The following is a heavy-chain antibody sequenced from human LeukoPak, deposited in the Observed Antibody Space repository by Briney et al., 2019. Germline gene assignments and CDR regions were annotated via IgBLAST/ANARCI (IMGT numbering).Heavy chain of an antibody. CDR2: INHSGST. CDR3: ASGLRLNSSGWPTNWFDP. D-gene: IGHD6-19*01. Sequence: SETLSLTCAVYGGSFSGYYWSWIRQPPGKGLEWIGEINHSGSTNYNPSLTSRVTISVDTSKNQFSLKLSSVTAADTAVYYCASGLRLNSSGWPTNWFDPWGQGTLVTVSS. CDR1: GGSFSGYY. V-gene: IGHV4-34*01. J-gene: IGHJ5*02.